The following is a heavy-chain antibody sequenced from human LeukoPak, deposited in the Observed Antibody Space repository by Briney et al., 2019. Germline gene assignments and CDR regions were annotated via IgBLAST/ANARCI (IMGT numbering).Heavy chain of an antibody. D-gene: IGHD5-24*01. Sequence: AAVKASCKASGYSFTGFYLHWVRQAPGQGLEWMGRINPDSGVTKYAQKFQGRVTMTRDTSTRTGYMELTSLTSDDTAVYYCARDDGVATIIDYWGPGTLVTVSS. J-gene: IGHJ4*02. CDR3: ARDDGVATIIDY. CDR1: GYSFTGFY. CDR2: INPDSGVT. V-gene: IGHV1-2*06.